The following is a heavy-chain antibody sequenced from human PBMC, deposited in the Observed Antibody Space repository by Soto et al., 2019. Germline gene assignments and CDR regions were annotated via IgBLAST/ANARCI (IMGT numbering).Heavy chain of an antibody. Sequence: PSETLSHTCTDSAGSISRYYWSVIRQPPGKGLEWIGYIYYSGSTNYNPSLKSRVTISVDTSKNQFSLKLSSVTAADTAVYYCARVSEYSSGWSSYYYYGMDVWVQGTTVT. CDR2: IYYSGST. CDR1: AGSISRYY. CDR3: ARVSEYSSGWSSYYYYGMDV. J-gene: IGHJ6*02. D-gene: IGHD6-19*01. V-gene: IGHV4-59*01.